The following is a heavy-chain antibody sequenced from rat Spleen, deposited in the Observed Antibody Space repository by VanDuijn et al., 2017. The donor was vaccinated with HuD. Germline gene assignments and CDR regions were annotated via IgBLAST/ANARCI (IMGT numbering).Heavy chain of an antibody. J-gene: IGHJ2*01. CDR1: GFTFINYG. CDR2: IIYDGSNT. CDR3: ARPTTGIPFNY. V-gene: IGHV5-29*01. Sequence: EVQLVESGGGLVQPGRSLKLSCAASGFTFINYGMAWVRQAPTRGLEWVAAIIYDGSNTFYRDSVKGRFTISRDNAKSTLYLQMDSLRSEDTAIYYCARPTTGIPFNYWGQGVMVTVSS. D-gene: IGHD1-9*01.